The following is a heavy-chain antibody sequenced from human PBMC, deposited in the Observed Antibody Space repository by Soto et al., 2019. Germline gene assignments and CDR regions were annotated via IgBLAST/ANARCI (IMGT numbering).Heavy chain of an antibody. CDR2: INHSGST. CDR3: ARGVGAAAAPTASWFDP. D-gene: IGHD6-13*01. Sequence: SETLSLTCAVYGGSFSGYYWSWIRQPPGKGLEWIGEINHSGSTNYNPSLKSRVTISVDTSKNQFSLKLSSVTAADTAVYYCARGVGAAAAPTASWFDPWGQGTLVTVSS. CDR1: GGSFSGYY. J-gene: IGHJ5*02. V-gene: IGHV4-34*01.